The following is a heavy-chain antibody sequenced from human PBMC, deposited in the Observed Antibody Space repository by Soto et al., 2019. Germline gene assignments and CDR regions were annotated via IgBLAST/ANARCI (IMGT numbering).Heavy chain of an antibody. J-gene: IGHJ6*02. D-gene: IGHD5-12*01. V-gene: IGHV1-69*01. Sequence: QVQLVQSGAEVKKPGSSVKVSCKASGGTFSSYAISWVRQAPGQGLEWMGGIIPIFGTANYAQKFQGRVTITADESTSTAYMERSSLRSEDTAVYYCARGVVATVGYYYYGMDVWGQGTTVTVSS. CDR1: GGTFSSYA. CDR3: ARGVVATVGYYYYGMDV. CDR2: IIPIFGTA.